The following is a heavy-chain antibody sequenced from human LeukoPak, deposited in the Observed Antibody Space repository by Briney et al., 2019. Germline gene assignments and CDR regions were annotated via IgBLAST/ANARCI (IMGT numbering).Heavy chain of an antibody. Sequence: ASVKISCKSSGYTFSDYYIHWVRQAPGGGLQWLGRVDPEDAKAVYSESLQGRVTITADSFSDSTYMFLSSLTSEDTAFYYCATSGRSSLAFDVWGQETVVTVSS. D-gene: IGHD3-10*01. CDR2: VDPEDAKA. J-gene: IGHJ3*01. CDR3: ATSGRSSLAFDV. V-gene: IGHV1-69-2*01. CDR1: GYTFSDYY.